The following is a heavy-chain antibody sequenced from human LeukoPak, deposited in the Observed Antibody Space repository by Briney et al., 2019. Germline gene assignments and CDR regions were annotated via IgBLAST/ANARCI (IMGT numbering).Heavy chain of an antibody. V-gene: IGHV4-39*07. CDR1: GGSISSSSYY. CDR3: ARLPYYDFWSGPMFGAFDI. J-gene: IGHJ3*02. Sequence: SETLSLTCTVSGGSISSSSYYWGWIRQPPGKGLEWIGSIYYSGSTNYNPSLKSRVTISVDTSKNQFSLKLSSVTAADTAVYYCARLPYYDFWSGPMFGAFDIWGQGTMVTVSS. CDR2: IYYSGST. D-gene: IGHD3-3*01.